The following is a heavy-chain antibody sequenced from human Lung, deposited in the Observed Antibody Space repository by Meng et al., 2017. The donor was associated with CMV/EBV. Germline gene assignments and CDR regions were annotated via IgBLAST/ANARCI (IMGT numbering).Heavy chain of an antibody. CDR1: GYSISSGYY. J-gene: IGHJ4*02. D-gene: IGHD1-7*01. V-gene: IGHV4-38-2*02. CDR3: ARDNWNYDQKLFDY. CDR2: IYHSGST. Sequence: SETLSLTCTVSGYSISSGYYWGWIRQPPGKGLEWIGSIYHSGSTYYNPSLKSRVTISVDTSKNQFSLKLSSVTAADTAGDYGARDNWNYDQKLFDYWGQGTXVTVSS.